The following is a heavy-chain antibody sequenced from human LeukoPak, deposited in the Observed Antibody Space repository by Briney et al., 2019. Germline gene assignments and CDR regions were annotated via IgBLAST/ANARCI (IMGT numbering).Heavy chain of an antibody. Sequence: ASVKVSCKASGYTFTGYYMHWVRQAPGQGLEWMGWINPNSGGTNYAQKFQGRVTMTRDTSISTAYMELSRLRSDDTAVYYCASETSYYSNYLIDYWGQGTLVTVSS. CDR3: ASETSYYSNYLIDY. V-gene: IGHV1-2*02. J-gene: IGHJ4*02. D-gene: IGHD4-11*01. CDR1: GYTFTGYY. CDR2: INPNSGGT.